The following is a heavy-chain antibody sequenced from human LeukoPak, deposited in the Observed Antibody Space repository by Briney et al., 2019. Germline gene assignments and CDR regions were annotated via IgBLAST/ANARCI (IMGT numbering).Heavy chain of an antibody. V-gene: IGHV3-21*01. CDR2: ISGSSSYI. Sequence: PGGSLRLSCAASGFTFSSYSMNWVRQAPGKGLEWVSSISGSSSYIYYADSVKGRFTISRDNAKNSLYLQMNSLRAEDTAVCYCARGAGIAAAGTGYYIDYWGQGTLVTVSS. CDR3: ARGAGIAAAGTGYYIDY. J-gene: IGHJ4*02. D-gene: IGHD6-13*01. CDR1: GFTFSSYS.